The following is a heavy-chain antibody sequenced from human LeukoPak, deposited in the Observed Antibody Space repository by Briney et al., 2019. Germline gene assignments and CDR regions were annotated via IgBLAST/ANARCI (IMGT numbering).Heavy chain of an antibody. CDR1: GFTFSSYR. CDR3: AKDRGITDY. V-gene: IGHV3-48*01. J-gene: IGHJ4*02. D-gene: IGHD3-16*01. CDR2: ISSSSSTI. Sequence: PGGSLRLSCAASGFTFSSYRMNWVRQAPGKGLEWVSYISSSSSTIYYADSVKGRFTISRDNAKNSLYLQMNSLRVEDTAVYYCAKDRGITDYWGQGTLVTVSS.